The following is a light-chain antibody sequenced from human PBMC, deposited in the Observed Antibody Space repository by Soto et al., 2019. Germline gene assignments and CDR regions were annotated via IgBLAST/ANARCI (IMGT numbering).Light chain of an antibody. Sequence: QSALAQPASVSGSPGQSITISCTGTSSDVGSYNLVSWYQQHPGKAPKLMIYEGSKRPSGVSNRFSGSKSGNTASLTIPGLQAEDEADYYCCSYAGSRYVFGTGTKVTVL. CDR2: EGS. CDR3: CSYAGSRYV. CDR1: SSDVGSYNL. J-gene: IGLJ1*01. V-gene: IGLV2-23*01.